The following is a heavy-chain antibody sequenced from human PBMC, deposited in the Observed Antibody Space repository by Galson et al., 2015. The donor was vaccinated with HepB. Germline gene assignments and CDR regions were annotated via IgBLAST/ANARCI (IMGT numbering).Heavy chain of an antibody. Sequence: SLRLSCAASGFTFSNYAMRWVRQAPGKGLEWVSGIIGSGDSTYYADSVKGRFTISRDNSKNMLYLQMNSLRAEDTAVYYCAKGYYGSSGPLHWGQGILVTVSS. D-gene: IGHD3-22*01. CDR2: IIGSGDST. V-gene: IGHV3-23*01. CDR3: AKGYYGSSGPLH. CDR1: GFTFSNYA. J-gene: IGHJ4*02.